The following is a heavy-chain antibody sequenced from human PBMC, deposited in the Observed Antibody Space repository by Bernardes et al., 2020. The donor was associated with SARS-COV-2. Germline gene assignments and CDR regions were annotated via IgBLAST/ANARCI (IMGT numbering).Heavy chain of an antibody. CDR3: ATDIGYCSGNACYGMDV. D-gene: IGHD2-15*01. J-gene: IGHJ6*02. Sequence: GGSLRLSCAASGFNFNSRGMHWVRQAPGKGLEGVAAISYDGRNEYYGDSVKGLTVSRDNSKNTLYLQMNSLRVDDTAVYYCATDIGYCSGNACYGMDVWGQGTTVTVSS. CDR1: GFNFNSRG. V-gene: IGHV3-30*03. CDR2: ISYDGRNE.